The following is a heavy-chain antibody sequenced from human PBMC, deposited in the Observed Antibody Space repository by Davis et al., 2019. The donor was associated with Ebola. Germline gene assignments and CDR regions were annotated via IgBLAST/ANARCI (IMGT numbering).Heavy chain of an antibody. V-gene: IGHV5-51*01. Sequence: ESLKISCKGSGYSFTSYWIGWVRQMPGKGLEWMGIIYPGDSDTRYSPSFQGQVTISADKSISTAYLQWSSLKASDTAMYYCARRGYYYDSSGYHGGAFDIWGQGTMVTVSS. CDR3: ARRGYYYDSSGYHGGAFDI. J-gene: IGHJ3*02. CDR1: GYSFTSYW. D-gene: IGHD3-22*01. CDR2: IYPGDSDT.